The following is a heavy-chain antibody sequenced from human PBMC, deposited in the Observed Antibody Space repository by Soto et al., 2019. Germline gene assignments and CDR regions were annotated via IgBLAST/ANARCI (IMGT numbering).Heavy chain of an antibody. J-gene: IGHJ6*02. CDR2: ISCAGSSK. D-gene: IGHD3-3*01. CDR3: ARQYFDFCSGYWWFYGMDV. V-gene: IGHV3-30-3*01. CDR1: GFTFSSYD. Sequence: PGGSLRLSCAASGFTFSSYDMHWVRQAPGKGLEWVAVISCAGSSKYYADSVRGRFTISRDNSKSTLYLQMNSLRAEDTAVYYCARQYFDFCSGYWWFYGMDVWGQGTVVTVSS.